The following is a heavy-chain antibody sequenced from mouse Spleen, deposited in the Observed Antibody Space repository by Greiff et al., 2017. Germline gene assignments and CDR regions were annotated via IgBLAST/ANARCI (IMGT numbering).Heavy chain of an antibody. D-gene: IGHD1-1*01. Sequence: VQLQQSGPELVKPGASVKISCKASGYSFTGYYMNWVKQSPEKSLEWIGEINPSTGGTTYNQKFKAKATLTVDKSSSTAYMQLKSLTSEDSAVYYCARRSHYYGSSHFDYWGQGTTLTVSS. V-gene: IGHV1-42*01. J-gene: IGHJ2*01. CDR3: ARRSHYYGSSHFDY. CDR2: INPSTGGT. CDR1: GYSFTGYY.